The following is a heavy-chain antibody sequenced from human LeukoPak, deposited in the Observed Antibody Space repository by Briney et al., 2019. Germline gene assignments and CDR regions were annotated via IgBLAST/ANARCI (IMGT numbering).Heavy chain of an antibody. J-gene: IGHJ4*02. V-gene: IGHV6-1*01. D-gene: IGHD2-2*02. Sequence: SQTLSLTCAISGDSVSSNSAAWNGIRQSPSRGLEWLGRTYYRSKWYGDYAVSVKSRITIDPDTSKNQFSLQLNSVTPEDTAVYYCARASYTIPDYWGQGTLVTVSS. CDR1: GDSVSSNSAA. CDR2: TYYRSKWYG. CDR3: ARASYTIPDY.